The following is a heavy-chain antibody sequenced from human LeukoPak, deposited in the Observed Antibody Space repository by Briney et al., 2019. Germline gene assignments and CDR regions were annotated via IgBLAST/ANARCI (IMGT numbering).Heavy chain of an antibody. V-gene: IGHV1-46*01. CDR3: ARGSVVVAEQYYYYYYMDV. J-gene: IGHJ6*03. Sequence: ASVKVSCKASGYTFTSYYMHWVRQAPGQGLEWMGIINPSGGSTSYAQKFQGRVTMTRDMSTSTVYMELSSLRSEDTAVYYCARGSVVVAEQYYYYYYMDVWGKGTTVTVSS. CDR1: GYTFTSYY. D-gene: IGHD2-15*01. CDR2: INPSGGST.